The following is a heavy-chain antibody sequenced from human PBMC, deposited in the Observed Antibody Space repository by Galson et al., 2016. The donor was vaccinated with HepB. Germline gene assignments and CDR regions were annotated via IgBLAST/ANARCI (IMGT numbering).Heavy chain of an antibody. Sequence: SLRLSCAASGFTFSNYGMNWVRQAPGKGLEWVAFISSDGNFIYYSDSVKGRFTTSRDNSKNMLYLQMNSLRPEDTSVYYCAKRDIITVYFDVWGQGTLVTVSS. V-gene: IGHV3-30*18. D-gene: IGHD5-12*01. J-gene: IGHJ4*02. CDR1: GFTFSNYG. CDR2: ISSDGNFI. CDR3: AKRDIITVYFDV.